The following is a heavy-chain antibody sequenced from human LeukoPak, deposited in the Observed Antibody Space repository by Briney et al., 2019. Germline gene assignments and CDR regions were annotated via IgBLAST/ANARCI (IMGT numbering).Heavy chain of an antibody. D-gene: IGHD3-9*01. V-gene: IGHV1-2*02. J-gene: IGHJ5*02. CDR3: ARAPYDILTGLNWFDP. Sequence: GASVKVSCKASGYTFTGYYMHWVRQAPGQGLEWMGWINPNSGGTNYAQKFQGRVTMTRDTSISTAYMELSRLRSDDTAVYYCARAPYDILTGLNWFDPWGQGTLVTVSS. CDR2: INPNSGGT. CDR1: GYTFTGYY.